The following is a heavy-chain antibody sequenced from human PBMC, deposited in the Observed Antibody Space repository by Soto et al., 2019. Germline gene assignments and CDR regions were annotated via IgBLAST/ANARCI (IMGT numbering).Heavy chain of an antibody. CDR2: INHSGST. J-gene: IGHJ6*02. CDR3: ARGSGWGVGYYYYGMDV. V-gene: IGHV4-34*01. D-gene: IGHD6-19*01. CDR1: GGSFSGYY. Sequence: KPSETLSLTCAVYGGSFSGYYWSWIRQPPGKGLEWIGEINHSGSTDYNPSLKSRVTISVDTSKNQFSLKLSSVTAADTAVYYCARGSGWGVGYYYYGMDVWGQGTTVTVSS.